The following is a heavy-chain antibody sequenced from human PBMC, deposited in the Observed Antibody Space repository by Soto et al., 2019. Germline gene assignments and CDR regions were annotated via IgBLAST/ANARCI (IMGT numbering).Heavy chain of an antibody. Sequence: GGSLRPSCAASGFTFSSYAMSWVRQAPGKGLEWVSAISGSGGSTYYADSVKGRFTISRDNSKNTLYLQMNSLRAEDTAVYYCAKDGPEGRFGAGYYYMDVWGKGTTVTVSS. V-gene: IGHV3-23*01. CDR1: GFTFSSYA. CDR2: ISGSGGST. J-gene: IGHJ6*03. CDR3: AKDGPEGRFGAGYYYMDV. D-gene: IGHD3-10*01.